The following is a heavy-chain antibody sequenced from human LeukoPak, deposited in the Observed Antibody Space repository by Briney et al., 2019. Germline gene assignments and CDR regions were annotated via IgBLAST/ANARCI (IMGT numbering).Heavy chain of an antibody. Sequence: TGGSLRLSCAASGFTFDGYGMYWVRQAPGKGLEWVSGITWNSDDMAYADSVKGRFTISRDNAKNCLYLQVNSLRVEDTALYYCTKVTDWRTGFDYWGQGTLVTVSS. V-gene: IGHV3-9*01. D-gene: IGHD3-9*01. CDR3: TKVTDWRTGFDY. CDR2: ITWNSDDM. CDR1: GFTFDGYG. J-gene: IGHJ4*02.